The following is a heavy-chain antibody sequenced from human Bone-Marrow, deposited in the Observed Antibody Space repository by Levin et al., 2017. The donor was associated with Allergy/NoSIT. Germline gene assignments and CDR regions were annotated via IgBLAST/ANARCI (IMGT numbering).Heavy chain of an antibody. Sequence: PGGSLRLSCAASGFIFSDYSMHWVRQAPGKGLEWVTIISYDGSNQYYADSVKGRFTISRDNSKNTLYLQMNSLTGEDTAVYYCARDEVARYCGSTSCFQIDFWGQGTLVTVSS. J-gene: IGHJ4*02. V-gene: IGHV3-30-3*01. CDR2: ISYDGSNQ. D-gene: IGHD2-2*01. CDR1: GFIFSDYS. CDR3: ARDEVARYCGSTSCFQIDF.